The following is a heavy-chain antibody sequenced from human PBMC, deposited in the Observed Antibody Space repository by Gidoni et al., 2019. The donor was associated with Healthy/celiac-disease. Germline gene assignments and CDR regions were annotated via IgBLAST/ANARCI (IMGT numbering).Heavy chain of an antibody. CDR1: GGSFSGYY. CDR3: ARGIIAVAGRLYNWFDP. V-gene: IGHV4-34*01. D-gene: IGHD6-19*01. J-gene: IGHJ5*02. Sequence: QVQLQQWGAGLLKPSETLSLTCAVYGGSFSGYYWSWIRQPPGKGLEWIGEINHSGSTNYNPSLKSRVTISVDTSKNQFSLKLSSVTAADTAVYYCARGIIAVAGRLYNWFDPWGQGTLVTVSS. CDR2: INHSGST.